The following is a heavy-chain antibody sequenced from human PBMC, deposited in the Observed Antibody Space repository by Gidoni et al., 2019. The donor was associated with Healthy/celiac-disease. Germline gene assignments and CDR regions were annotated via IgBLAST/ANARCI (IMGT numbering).Heavy chain of an antibody. D-gene: IGHD4-17*01. J-gene: IGHJ4*02. Sequence: QVQLVESGGGVVQPGRSLRLSCAASGFTFSRYGMHWVRQAPGKGLEWVAVISYDGSNKYYADSVKGRFTISRDNSKNTLYLQMNSLRAEDTAVYYCAKDLTLNFYGDYPLTHFDYWGQGTLVTVSS. CDR3: AKDLTLNFYGDYPLTHFDY. CDR2: ISYDGSNK. V-gene: IGHV3-30*18. CDR1: GFTFSRYG.